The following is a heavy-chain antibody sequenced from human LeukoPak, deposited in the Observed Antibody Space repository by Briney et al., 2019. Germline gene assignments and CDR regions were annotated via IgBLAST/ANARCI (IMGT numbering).Heavy chain of an antibody. V-gene: IGHV4-34*01. Sequence: SETLSLTCAVSGVSLSGYCWGWIRQTPGKGLEWIGEINHSGRTNYNPSLKSRVTISVDKSKNQFSLRLNSVTAADTAVYYCARRDYYDNSDDNYHSFEYWGQGTLVTVSS. CDR2: INHSGRT. CDR3: ARRDYYDNSDDNYHSFEY. D-gene: IGHD3-22*01. CDR1: GVSLSGYC. J-gene: IGHJ4*02.